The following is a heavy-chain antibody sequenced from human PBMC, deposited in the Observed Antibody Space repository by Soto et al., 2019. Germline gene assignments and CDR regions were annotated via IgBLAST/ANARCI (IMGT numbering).Heavy chain of an antibody. J-gene: IGHJ4*02. D-gene: IGHD6-6*01. CDR2: IKQDGSEK. CDR3: ASHVSSSPSDY. Sequence: GGSLRLSCAASGFTFSSYWMSWVRQAPGKGLEWVANIKQDGSEKYYVDSVKGRFTISRDNAKNSLYLQKNSLRAEDTAVYYCASHVSSSPSDYWGQGTLVTVSS. CDR1: GFTFSSYW. V-gene: IGHV3-7*01.